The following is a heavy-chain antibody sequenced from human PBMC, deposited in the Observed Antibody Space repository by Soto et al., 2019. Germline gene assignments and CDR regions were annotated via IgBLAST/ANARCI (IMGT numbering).Heavy chain of an antibody. CDR2: ISYDGSNT. D-gene: IGHD1-26*01. Sequence: QVQLVESGGGVVQPGRSLRLSCVASGFTFSSYGMHWVRQAPGKGLEWVAIISYDGSNTYYADSVKGRFTISRENSKNTMYMQMSSLRAEVTSVYYCAKEGGLSGSYYISSSYYFDYWGQGTLVTVSS. CDR1: GFTFSSYG. CDR3: AKEGGLSGSYYISSSYYFDY. J-gene: IGHJ4*02. V-gene: IGHV3-30*18.